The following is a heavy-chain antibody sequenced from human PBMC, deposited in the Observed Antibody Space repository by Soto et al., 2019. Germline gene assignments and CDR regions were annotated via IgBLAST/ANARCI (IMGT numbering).Heavy chain of an antibody. CDR1: GDSIRSSSHY. V-gene: IGHV4-30-4*08. CDR3: ASRHSSPYFDY. D-gene: IGHD6-13*01. J-gene: IGHJ4*02. Sequence: ASETLSLTCTVSGDSIRSSSHYWAWNRQPPGKGLEWIGSIYYSGSTYYNPSLKSRVTISVDTSKNQFSLKLNSVTAADTAVYYCASRHSSPYFDYWGQGTLVTVSS. CDR2: IYYSGST.